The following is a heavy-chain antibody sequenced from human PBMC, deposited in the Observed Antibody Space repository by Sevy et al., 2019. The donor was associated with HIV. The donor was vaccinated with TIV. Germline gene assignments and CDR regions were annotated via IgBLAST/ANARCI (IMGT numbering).Heavy chain of an antibody. V-gene: IGHV3-72*01. CDR2: IRNKPKGYTT. J-gene: IGHJ4*02. CDR1: GFTFSDQY. Sequence: GVSLRLSCAASGFTFSDQYMDWVRQAPGKGLEWVGRIRNKPKGYTTEYAASVKGRFTISRDDSKNSLFLQMNSLKTEDTAMYYCARDLAGPPYCDNWGQGTLVTVSS. CDR3: ARDLAGPPYCDN. D-gene: IGHD3-10*01.